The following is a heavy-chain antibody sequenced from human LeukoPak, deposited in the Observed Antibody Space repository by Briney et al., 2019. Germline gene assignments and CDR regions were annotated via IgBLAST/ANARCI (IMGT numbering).Heavy chain of an antibody. CDR3: ASLSSSDWYGDY. Sequence: GGSLRLSCAASGFTFSSYAMSWIRQAPGKGLEWLSYISSSSSNMYYADSVKGRFTISRDNAENSLYLQMSSLGDDDTAVYYCASLSSSDWYGDYWGQGTLVTVSS. V-gene: IGHV3-48*02. J-gene: IGHJ4*02. CDR2: ISSSSSNM. D-gene: IGHD6-19*01. CDR1: GFTFSSYA.